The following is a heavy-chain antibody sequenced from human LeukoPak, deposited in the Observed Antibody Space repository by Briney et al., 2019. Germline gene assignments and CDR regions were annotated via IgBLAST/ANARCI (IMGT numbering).Heavy chain of an antibody. CDR2: ISGGGVTT. J-gene: IGHJ4*02. V-gene: IGHV3-23*01. CDR1: GFTSIAYA. D-gene: IGHD4-23*01. CDR3: ARDLTDYGGNSMVDY. Sequence: GGSLRLSCVGSGFTSIAYALTWARQAPGKGLEWVSGISGGGVTTYYADSVKGRFTISRDNSKNTLYLQMNSLRAEDTAVYYCARDLTDYGGNSMVDYWGQGTLVTVSS.